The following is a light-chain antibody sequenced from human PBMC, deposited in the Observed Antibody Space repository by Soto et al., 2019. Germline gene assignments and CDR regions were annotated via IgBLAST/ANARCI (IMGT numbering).Light chain of an antibody. CDR3: QQDSSWPLT. CDR2: DAS. CDR1: QTVRNNY. V-gene: IGKV3-20*01. J-gene: IGKJ4*01. Sequence: EFVLTQSPGTLSLSPGERATLSCRASQTVRNNYLAWYQQKPGQAPRLLIYDASSRATGIPDRFSGGGSGTEFTLSISSLQSEHLGVYYCQQDSSWPLTFGGGTKVDI.